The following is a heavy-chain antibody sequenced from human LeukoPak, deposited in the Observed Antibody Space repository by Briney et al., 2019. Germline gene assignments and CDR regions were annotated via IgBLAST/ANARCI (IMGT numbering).Heavy chain of an antibody. CDR2: IIPIFGTA. Sequence: SVKVSCKASGGTFSSYAISWVRQAPGQGLEWMGGIIPIFGTANYAQKFQGRVTITTDESTSTAYMELSSLRSEDTAVYYCARDISYNWNWDYWGQGTLVTVSS. V-gene: IGHV1-69*05. CDR1: GGTFSSYA. D-gene: IGHD1-7*01. CDR3: ARDISYNWNWDY. J-gene: IGHJ4*02.